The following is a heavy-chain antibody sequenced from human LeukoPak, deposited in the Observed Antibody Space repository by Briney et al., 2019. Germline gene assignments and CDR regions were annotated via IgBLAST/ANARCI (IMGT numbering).Heavy chain of an antibody. J-gene: IGHJ4*02. D-gene: IGHD7-27*01. CDR3: AREPLGGKNYIDS. CDR2: IYTSGNT. CDR1: GSSISSYY. Sequence: SETLSLTCTVSGSSISSYYWTWIRQPAGKGLEWIGRIYTSGNTIYNPSLKSRVTMSIDTSKNQFSLKLSSVTAADTAVYYCAREPLGGKNYIDSWAQGTLVTVSS. V-gene: IGHV4-4*07.